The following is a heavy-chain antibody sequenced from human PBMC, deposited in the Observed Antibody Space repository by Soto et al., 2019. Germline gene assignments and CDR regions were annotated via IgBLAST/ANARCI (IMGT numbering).Heavy chain of an antibody. V-gene: IGHV3-66*01. Sequence: EVQLVESGGGLVQPGGSLRLSCAASGFTVSSNYMSWVRQAPGKGLEWVSVIYSGGSTYYADSVKGRFTISRDNSKNTLYLQMNSLRAEYTAVYYCARGRGTYYDILTGYLPDAFDIWGQGTMVTVSS. J-gene: IGHJ3*02. D-gene: IGHD3-9*01. CDR2: IYSGGST. CDR1: GFTVSSNY. CDR3: ARGRGTYYDILTGYLPDAFDI.